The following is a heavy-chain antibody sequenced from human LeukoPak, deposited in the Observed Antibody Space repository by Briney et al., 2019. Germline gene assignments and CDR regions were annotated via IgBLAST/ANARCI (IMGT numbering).Heavy chain of an antibody. D-gene: IGHD3-22*01. CDR3: ARGLNHYETSGHDAFDI. CDR2: IYYSGST. CDR1: GGSISSSSYY. J-gene: IGHJ3*02. Sequence: PSETLSLTCTVSGGSISSSSYYWGWIRQPPGKGLEWIGSIYYSGSTYHNSSLKSRVTISIDTSKNQFSLKLSSVTAADTAVYYCARGLNHYETSGHDAFDIWGQGTMVTVSS. V-gene: IGHV4-39*07.